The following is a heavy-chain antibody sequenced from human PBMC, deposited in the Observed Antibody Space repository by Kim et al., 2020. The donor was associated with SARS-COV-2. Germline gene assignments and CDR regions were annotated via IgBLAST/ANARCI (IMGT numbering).Heavy chain of an antibody. J-gene: IGHJ4*02. CDR3: AREWRRDGYPTLRY. D-gene: IGHD5-12*01. CDR2: IIPIFGTA. CDR1: GGTFSSYA. Sequence: SVKVSCKASGGTFSSYAISWVRQAPGQGLEWMGGIIPIFGTANYAQKFQGRVTITADESTSTAYMELSSLRSEDTAVYYCAREWRRDGYPTLRYWGQGTLVTVSS. V-gene: IGHV1-69*13.